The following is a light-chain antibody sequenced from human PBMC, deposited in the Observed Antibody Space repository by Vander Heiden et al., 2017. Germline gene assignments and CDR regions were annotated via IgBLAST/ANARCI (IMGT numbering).Light chain of an antibody. CDR3: QQCDSLPRT. J-gene: IGKJ2*01. Sequence: DIQMTQSTTSLSASVGDRVTITCRASQSINNHLNWYQQKPGTAPKLLIYAASSLQSGVPSRFSGSGSGTAFTLIISRLQPEDFATYYCQQCDSLPRTFGQGTKLEIK. CDR2: AAS. V-gene: IGKV1-39*01. CDR1: QSINNH.